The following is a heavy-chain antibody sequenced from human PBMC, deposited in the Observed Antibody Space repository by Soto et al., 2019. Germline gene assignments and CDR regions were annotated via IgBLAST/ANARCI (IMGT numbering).Heavy chain of an antibody. CDR3: AGFWPYIVVVPAAMRPNYYYGMDV. Sequence: ASVKVSCKASGGTFSSYAISWVRQAPGQGLEWMGGIIPIFGTANYAQKFQGRVTITADESTSTAYMELSSLRSEDTAVYYCAGFWPYIVVVPAAMRPNYYYGMDVWGQGTTVTVSS. V-gene: IGHV1-69*13. CDR2: IIPIFGTA. D-gene: IGHD2-2*01. J-gene: IGHJ6*02. CDR1: GGTFSSYA.